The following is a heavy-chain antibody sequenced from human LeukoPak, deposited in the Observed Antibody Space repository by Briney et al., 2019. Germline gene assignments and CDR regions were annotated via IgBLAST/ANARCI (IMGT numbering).Heavy chain of an antibody. CDR3: AKDNGSNGGSWYSPVDF. D-gene: IGHD2-15*01. V-gene: IGHV3-23*01. CDR1: GFTFSTYA. CDR2: ISGSSNNT. Sequence: GGSLRLSCAASGFTFSTYAMSWVRQAPGKGLEWVSVISGSSNNTYYADSVKGRFTISRDNSKNTLSLQMSSLRAEDTAVYCAKDNGSNGGSWYSPVDFWGQGTLVTVSS. J-gene: IGHJ4*02.